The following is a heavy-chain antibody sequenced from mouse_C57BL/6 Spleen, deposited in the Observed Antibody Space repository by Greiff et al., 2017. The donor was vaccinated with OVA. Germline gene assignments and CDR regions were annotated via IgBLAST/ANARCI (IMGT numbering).Heavy chain of an antibody. V-gene: IGHV1-7*01. D-gene: IGHD1-1*01. CDR1: GYTFTSYW. J-gene: IGHJ4*01. CDR3: ARSPDIYERYAMDY. CDR2: INPSSGYT. Sequence: QVHVKQSGAELAKPGASVKLSCKASGYTFTSYWMHWVKQRPGQGLEWIGYINPSSGYTKYNQKFKDKATLTADKSSSTAYMQLSSLTYEDSAVYYCARSPDIYERYAMDYWGQGTSVTVSS.